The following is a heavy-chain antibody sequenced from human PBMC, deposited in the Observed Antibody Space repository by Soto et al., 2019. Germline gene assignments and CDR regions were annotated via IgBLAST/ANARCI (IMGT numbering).Heavy chain of an antibody. D-gene: IGHD3-9*01. J-gene: IGHJ4*02. CDR2: ISSSSTYI. CDR1: GFTFSSHS. Sequence: EVQVVESGGGVVKPGGSLRLSCAASGFTFSSHSMNWVRQAPGKGLEWVSAISSSSTYIYYADSVKGRFTISRDNAKNSLYLQMNSLRAEDTAVYYCAKGTGSYMDNWGQGTLVTVSS. CDR3: AKGTGSYMDN. V-gene: IGHV3-21*04.